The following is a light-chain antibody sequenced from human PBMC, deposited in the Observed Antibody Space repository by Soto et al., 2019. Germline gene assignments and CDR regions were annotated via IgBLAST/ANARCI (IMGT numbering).Light chain of an antibody. CDR3: MQPLQTPWT. V-gene: IGKV2-28*01. J-gene: IGKJ1*01. CDR2: LVS. Sequence: DIVMTQSPLSLRVTPGEPASISCRSSQSLLHSSGYNYLHWYLQKPGQSPQLLTSLVSDRATGVADRFSGSGPGTDFTLKISRVEAEDVGVYCCMQPLQTPWTFGQGTKGEIK. CDR1: QSLLHSSGYNY.